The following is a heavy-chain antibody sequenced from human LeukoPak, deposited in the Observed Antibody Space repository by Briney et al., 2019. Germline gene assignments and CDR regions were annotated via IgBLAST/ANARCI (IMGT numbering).Heavy chain of an antibody. CDR1: GFTFSSYC. D-gene: IGHD3-3*01. CDR3: AREPDFWSGYYLKSFLYFDY. V-gene: IGHV3-7*03. Sequence: GGSLRLSCAASGFTFSSYCMSWVRQAPGKGLEWVANIKQDGSEKYYVDSVKGRFTISRDNAKNSLYLRMNSLRAEDTAVYYCAREPDFWSGYYLKSFLYFDYWGQGTLVTVSS. CDR2: IKQDGSEK. J-gene: IGHJ4*02.